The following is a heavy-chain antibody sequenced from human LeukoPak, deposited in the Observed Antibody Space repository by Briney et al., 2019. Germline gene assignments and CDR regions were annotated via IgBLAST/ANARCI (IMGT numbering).Heavy chain of an antibody. J-gene: IGHJ4*02. CDR3: ARNYDILTGQYYFDY. CDR1: GYTFTSYG. V-gene: IGHV1-18*01. Sequence: ASVTVSCTASGYTFTSYGISWVRQAPGQGLEWMGWISAYNGNTNYAQKLQGRVTMTTDTSTSTAYMELRSLRSDDTAVYYCARNYDILTGQYYFDYWGQGTLVTVSS. D-gene: IGHD3-9*01. CDR2: ISAYNGNT.